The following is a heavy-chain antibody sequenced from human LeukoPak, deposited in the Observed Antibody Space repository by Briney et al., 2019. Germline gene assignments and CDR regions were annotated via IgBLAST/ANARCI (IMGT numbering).Heavy chain of an antibody. Sequence: SETLSLTCTVSGGSISSYYWSWIRQPPGKGLEWIGYIYYSGSTYYNPSLKSRVTISVDTSKNQFSLKLSSVTAADTAVYYCARNIAAAASYYMDVWGKGTTVTVSS. CDR2: IYYSGST. CDR3: ARNIAAAASYYMDV. CDR1: GGSISSYY. V-gene: IGHV4-59*08. J-gene: IGHJ6*03. D-gene: IGHD6-13*01.